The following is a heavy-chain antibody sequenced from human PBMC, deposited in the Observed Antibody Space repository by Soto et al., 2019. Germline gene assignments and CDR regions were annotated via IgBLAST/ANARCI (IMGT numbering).Heavy chain of an antibody. V-gene: IGHV1-46*01. CDR1: GYANTRYY. CDR3: ARELYSSSWLDYYGMDV. Sequence: ASVNVYCQTSGYANTRYYMHWVRQAPGQGLEWMGIINPSGGSTSYAQKFQGRVTMTRDTSTSTVYMELSSLRSEDTAVYYCARELYSSSWLDYYGMDVWGQGTTVTVSS. D-gene: IGHD6-13*01. CDR2: INPSGGST. J-gene: IGHJ6*02.